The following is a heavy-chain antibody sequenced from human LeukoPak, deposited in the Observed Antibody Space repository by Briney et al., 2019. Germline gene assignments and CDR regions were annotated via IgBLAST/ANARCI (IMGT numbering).Heavy chain of an antibody. CDR2: TSTRGDTI. V-gene: IGHV3-11*01. CDR1: GFTVSSNY. Sequence: PGGSLRLSCAASGFTVSSNYMSWIRQAPGKELEWVSYTSTRGDTIHYADSVKGRFTISRDNAKNSLYLQMSSLRAEDTAVYYCARYSGDWSAHYWGQGTLVTVSS. D-gene: IGHD2-21*02. CDR3: ARYSGDWSAHY. J-gene: IGHJ4*02.